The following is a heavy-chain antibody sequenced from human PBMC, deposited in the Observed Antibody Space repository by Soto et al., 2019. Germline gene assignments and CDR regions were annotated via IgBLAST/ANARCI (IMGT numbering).Heavy chain of an antibody. CDR3: ARFYYDSSGYLPSPYYYYYGMDV. V-gene: IGHV3-30*03. J-gene: IGHJ6*02. CDR2: ISYDGSSK. Sequence: GGSLRLSCAASGFTFSNYGMYWVRQAPGKGLEWVAFISYDGSSKFYADPMKGRHTISRDNSKNTLYLQMNSLRAEDTAVYYCARFYYDSSGYLPSPYYYYYGMDVWGQGTTVTVSS. CDR1: GFTFSNYG. D-gene: IGHD3-22*01.